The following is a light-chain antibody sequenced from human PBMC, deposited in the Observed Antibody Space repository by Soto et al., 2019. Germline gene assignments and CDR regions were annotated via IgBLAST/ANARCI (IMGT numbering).Light chain of an antibody. CDR1: SSDVGGYNY. CDR3: SAYTSSSTLVV. J-gene: IGLJ2*01. Sequence: QSVLTQPASVSGSPGQSITISCTGTSSDVGGYNYVSWYQQHPGKAPKLMIYDVSNRPSGVSDRFSGSKSGNTASLTISGLHVEDEADYYGSAYTSSSTLVVFGGGTKLTVL. V-gene: IGLV2-14*01. CDR2: DVS.